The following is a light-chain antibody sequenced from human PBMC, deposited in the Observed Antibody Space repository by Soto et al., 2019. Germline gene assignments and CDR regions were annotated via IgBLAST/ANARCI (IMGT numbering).Light chain of an antibody. J-gene: IGKJ5*01. CDR3: QQYYSTPIT. V-gene: IGKV4-1*01. Sequence: DIVMTQSPDSLAVSLGERATINCKSSQSVLYSSNNKNYLVWYQQKPGQPPKLLIYWASTRESGVPDRFSGSGSGTDFTLTISSLQAEDAAVYYCQQYYSTPITFGQGTRLEIK. CDR1: QSVLYSSNNKNY. CDR2: WAS.